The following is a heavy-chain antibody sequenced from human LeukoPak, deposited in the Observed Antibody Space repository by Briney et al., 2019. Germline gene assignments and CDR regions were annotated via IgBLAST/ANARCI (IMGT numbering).Heavy chain of an antibody. CDR2: ISAYNGNT. CDR1: GYTLTSYG. V-gene: IGHV1-18*01. Sequence: ASVKVSCKASGYTLTSYGISWVRQAPGQGLEWMGWISAYNGNTNYAQKLQGRVTMTTDTSTSTAYMELRSLRSDDTAVYYCAREIVVVPAAMVAHYYYYGMDVWGQGTTVTVSS. CDR3: AREIVVVPAAMVAHYYYYGMDV. J-gene: IGHJ6*02. D-gene: IGHD2-2*01.